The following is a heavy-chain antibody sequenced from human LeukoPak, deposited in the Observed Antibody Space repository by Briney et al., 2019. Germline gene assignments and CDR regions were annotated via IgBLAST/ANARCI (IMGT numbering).Heavy chain of an antibody. Sequence: PGGSLRLSCAASGFTFDDYAMHWVRQAPGKGLEWVAVISYDGSNKYYADSVKGRFTISRDNSKNTLYLQMNSLRAEDTAVYYCAKGLSAPYGSGSYFDYWGQGTLVTVSS. CDR1: GFTFDDYA. V-gene: IGHV3-30*18. CDR2: ISYDGSNK. J-gene: IGHJ4*02. CDR3: AKGLSAPYGSGSYFDY. D-gene: IGHD3-10*01.